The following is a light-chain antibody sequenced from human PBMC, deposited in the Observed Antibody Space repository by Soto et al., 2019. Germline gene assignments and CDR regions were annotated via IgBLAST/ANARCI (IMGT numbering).Light chain of an antibody. V-gene: IGLV2-14*03. CDR3: CSYTSSSTPWV. CDR2: DVS. J-gene: IGLJ1*01. CDR1: SSDVGGYNY. Sequence: QSVLPQPASGSGSPGQSITISCTGTSSDVGGYNYVSWYQQHPGKAPKLMIYDVSDRPSGVSNRFSASKSGNTASLTISGLQAEDEADYYCCSYTSSSTPWVFGTGTKVTVL.